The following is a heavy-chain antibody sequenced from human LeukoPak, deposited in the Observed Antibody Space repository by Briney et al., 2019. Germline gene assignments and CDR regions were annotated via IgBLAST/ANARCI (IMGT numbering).Heavy chain of an antibody. Sequence: SVKVSCKASGGTFSIYAISWVRQAPGQGLEWMGGSIPIFGTANYAQKFQGRVTITADESTSTAYMELSSLRSEDTAVYYCARSRDDILTGYIYYYYMDVWGKGTTVTVSS. CDR3: ARSRDDILTGYIYYYYMDV. J-gene: IGHJ6*03. CDR2: SIPIFGTA. V-gene: IGHV1-69*01. CDR1: GGTFSIYA. D-gene: IGHD3-9*01.